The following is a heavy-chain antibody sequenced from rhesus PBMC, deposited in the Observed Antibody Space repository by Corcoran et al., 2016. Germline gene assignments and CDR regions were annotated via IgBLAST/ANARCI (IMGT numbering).Heavy chain of an antibody. Sequence: QLQLQESGPGRRKPSETLSLTCAVPGGPIRVYGGGGIRQPPRKGLGWIGGSDSSGSTDYNPSLKSRVPISRDTSKKQFSLKLSSVTAADTAVYYCASGLGGSWNRLDYWGQGVLVTVSS. CDR1: GGPIRVYG. D-gene: IGHD6-25*01. J-gene: IGHJ4*01. CDR3: ASGLGGSWNRLDY. V-gene: IGHV4-165*01. CDR2: SDSSGST.